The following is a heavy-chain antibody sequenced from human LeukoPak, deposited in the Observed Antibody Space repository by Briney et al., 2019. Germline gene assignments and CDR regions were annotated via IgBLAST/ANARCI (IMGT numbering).Heavy chain of an antibody. Sequence: ASVKVSCKASGGTFSSYAISWVRQAPGQGLEWMGGIIPIFGTANYAQKFQGRVTITADESTSTAYMELSSLRSEDTAVYYCARDLYSSSWYVWFDPWGQGTLVTASS. J-gene: IGHJ5*02. CDR3: ARDLYSSSWYVWFDP. CDR1: GGTFSSYA. CDR2: IIPIFGTA. D-gene: IGHD6-13*01. V-gene: IGHV1-69*13.